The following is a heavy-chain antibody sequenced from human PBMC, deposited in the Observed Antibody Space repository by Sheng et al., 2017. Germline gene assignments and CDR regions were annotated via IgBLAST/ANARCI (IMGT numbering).Heavy chain of an antibody. CDR3: VRHAPXTKDAFDI. D-gene: IGHD1-1*01. Sequence: EVQLVDSGGGLVQPGGSLTLSCAASGFNLSGSAIHWVRQASGKGLEWVGRSRSRPKNYATAYAAAVEGRFTISRDESKNTAHLQMSSLKSEDTGVYYCVRHAPXTKDAFDIWGQGTRVAVAS. V-gene: IGHV3-73*02. CDR2: SRSRPKNYAT. J-gene: IGHJ3*02. CDR1: GFNLSGSA.